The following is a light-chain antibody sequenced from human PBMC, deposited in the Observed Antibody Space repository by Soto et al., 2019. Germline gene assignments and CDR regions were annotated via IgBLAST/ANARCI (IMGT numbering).Light chain of an antibody. CDR1: QGISNY. J-gene: IGKJ1*01. V-gene: IGKV1-27*01. Sequence: DIQMTQSRSSLSASVRDRVTITCRASQGISNYLAWYQQKPGKVPKLLIYAASTLQSGVPSRFSGSGSGTDFTLTISSLQPEDVATYYCLKYDSAPWTFGQGNKVEIK. CDR2: AAS. CDR3: LKYDSAPWT.